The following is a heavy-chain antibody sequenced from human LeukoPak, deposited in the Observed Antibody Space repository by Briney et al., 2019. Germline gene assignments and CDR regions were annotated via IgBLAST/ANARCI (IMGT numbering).Heavy chain of an antibody. J-gene: IGHJ4*02. Sequence: SETLSLTCTVSGGSISSGSYYWGWIRQPPGKGLEWIGSIYYSGSTYYNPSLKSRVTISVDTSKNQFSLKLSSVTAADTAVYYCARDPWQGYSGYETNYWRQRELVTVSS. V-gene: IGHV4-39*07. D-gene: IGHD5-12*01. CDR3: ARDPWQGYSGYETNY. CDR2: IYYSGST. CDR1: GGSISSGSYY.